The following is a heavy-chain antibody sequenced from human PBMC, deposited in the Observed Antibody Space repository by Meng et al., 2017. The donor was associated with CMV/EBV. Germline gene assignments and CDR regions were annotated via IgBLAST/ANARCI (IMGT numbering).Heavy chain of an antibody. D-gene: IGHD2-2*01. J-gene: IGHJ5*02. CDR2: IYTSGST. Sequence: VQLQAPGPGLVKLSETLSLTCTVSGGSISRYYWSWIRQPAGKGLEWIGRIYTSGSTNYNPSLKSRVTMSVDTSKNQFSLKLSSVTAADTAVYYCARDLMNCSSTSCANWFDPWGQGTLVTVSS. V-gene: IGHV4-4*07. CDR3: ARDLMNCSSTSCANWFDP. CDR1: GGSISRYY.